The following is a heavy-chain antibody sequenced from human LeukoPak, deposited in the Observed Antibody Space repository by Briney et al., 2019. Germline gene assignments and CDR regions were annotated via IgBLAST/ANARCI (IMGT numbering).Heavy chain of an antibody. J-gene: IGHJ6*02. D-gene: IGHD2-2*01. CDR3: AKVIFACSSASCSNYYYYGVDV. V-gene: IGHV3-30*18. Sequence: GGSLRLSCAASGFIFSHYGMHWVRQAPGKGLEWVAVISFDGSNKYYADSVKGQFTISSDNSKNTLYLKMNSLRSEDTAVYYCAKVIFACSSASCSNYYYYGVDVWGQGTTVTVSS. CDR2: ISFDGSNK. CDR1: GFIFSHYG.